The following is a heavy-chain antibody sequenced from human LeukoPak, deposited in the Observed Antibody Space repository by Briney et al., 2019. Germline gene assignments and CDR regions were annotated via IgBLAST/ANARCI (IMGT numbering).Heavy chain of an antibody. J-gene: IGHJ3*02. V-gene: IGHV3-66*01. CDR2: IYNGDMT. CDR1: GLTVSSNY. Sequence: GGSLRLSCAASGLTVSSNYMSWVRQAPGKGLEWLSVIYNGDMTYYADSVKGRFTISRDNSKNTLYLQLNSLRADDTAVYYCAKDGGVGMGAFHIWGQGTMVTVSS. CDR3: AKDGGVGMGAFHI. D-gene: IGHD3-16*01.